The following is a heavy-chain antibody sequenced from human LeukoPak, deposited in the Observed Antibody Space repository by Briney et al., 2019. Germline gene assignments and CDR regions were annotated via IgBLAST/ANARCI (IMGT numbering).Heavy chain of an antibody. CDR2: IYSGGST. CDR3: AREWSLDY. J-gene: IGHJ4*02. D-gene: IGHD2-8*01. Sequence: GGSLRLSCAASGFTVSSNYMSWVRQAPGKGLEWVSVIYSGGSTYYADSVKGRFTISRDNSKNTLYLQMNSLGAEDTAVYYCAREWSLDYWGQGTLVTASS. V-gene: IGHV3-53*01. CDR1: GFTVSSNY.